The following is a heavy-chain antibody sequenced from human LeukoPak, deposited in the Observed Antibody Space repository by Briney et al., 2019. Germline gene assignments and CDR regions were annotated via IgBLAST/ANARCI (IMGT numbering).Heavy chain of an antibody. J-gene: IGHJ4*02. CDR1: GFTFSSYW. V-gene: IGHV3-7*01. D-gene: IGHD3-16*02. Sequence: GGSLRLSCAASGFTFSSYWMSWVRQAPGKGLEWVANIKQDGSEKYYVDSVKGRFTISRDNAKNSLYLQMNSLSAEDTAVYYCAREYYDYVWGSYRVRALFDYWGQGTLVTVSS. CDR3: AREYYDYVWGSYRVRALFDY. CDR2: IKQDGSEK.